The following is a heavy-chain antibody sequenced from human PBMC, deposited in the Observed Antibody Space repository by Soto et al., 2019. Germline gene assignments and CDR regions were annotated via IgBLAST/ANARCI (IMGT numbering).Heavy chain of an antibody. CDR3: ARQLHVDRSGYYDAY. V-gene: IGHV1-69*01. D-gene: IGHD3-22*01. J-gene: IGHJ4*02. CDR2: ITPIFGTA. CDR1: GGTFSRFA. Sequence: QVQLVQSGAEVKKPGSSVKVSCKASGGTFSRFAISWVRQAPGQGLEWMGGITPIFGTANYAKNFQGRLSITADEPTSTGDMDLRSLRYEDTAVYYCARQLHVDRSGYYDAYWGQGTLVSVSS.